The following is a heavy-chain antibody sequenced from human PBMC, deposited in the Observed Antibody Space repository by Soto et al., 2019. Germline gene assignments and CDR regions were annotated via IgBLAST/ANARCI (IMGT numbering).Heavy chain of an antibody. CDR1: GYTFTSDD. V-gene: IGHV1-8*01. CDR3: ARGVAAAGTDWFDP. Sequence: QVQLVQSGAEVKKPGASVKVSCKASGYTFTSDDINWVRQATGQGLEWMGWMNPYSGGTGYAQKFQGRVTMTRDTSISTAYMELSSLSSEDTAVYYCARGVAAAGTDWFDPWGQGTLVTVSS. J-gene: IGHJ5*02. D-gene: IGHD6-13*01. CDR2: MNPYSGGT.